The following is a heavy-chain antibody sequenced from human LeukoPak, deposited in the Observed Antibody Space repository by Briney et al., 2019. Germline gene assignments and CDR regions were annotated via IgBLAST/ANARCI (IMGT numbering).Heavy chain of an antibody. CDR1: GFTFSSYA. Sequence: GGSLRLSCAASGFTFSSYAMHWVRQAPGKGLEWVAVISYDGSNKYYADSVKGRFTISRDNAKNSLYLQMNSLRAEDTAVYYCARTGIAAAGADAFDIWGQGTMVTVSS. CDR2: ISYDGSNK. V-gene: IGHV3-30-3*01. CDR3: ARTGIAAAGADAFDI. J-gene: IGHJ3*02. D-gene: IGHD6-13*01.